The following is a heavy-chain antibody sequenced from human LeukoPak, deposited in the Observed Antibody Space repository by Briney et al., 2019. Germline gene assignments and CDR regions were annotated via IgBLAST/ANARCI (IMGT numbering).Heavy chain of an antibody. CDR1: GFTLSSYS. CDR3: AKDRHYESNVLGY. V-gene: IGHV3-48*01. CDR2: ITSSSTTI. D-gene: IGHD3-22*01. Sequence: PGGSLRLSCAASGFTLSSYSMNWVRQAPGKGLEWVSFITSSSTTIYYADSVKGRFSISRDNSKNTLYLQMNSLRTDDTALYYCAKDRHYESNVLGYWGLGTLVTVSS. J-gene: IGHJ4*02.